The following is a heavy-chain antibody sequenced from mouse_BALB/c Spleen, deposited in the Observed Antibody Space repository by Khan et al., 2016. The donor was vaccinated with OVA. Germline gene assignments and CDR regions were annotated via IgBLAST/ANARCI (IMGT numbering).Heavy chain of an antibody. Sequence: EVKLEVSGPGLVKPSQSLSLTCTVTGYSITSGYAWNWIRQFPGNKLEWLGYISYSGVTSYTPSLNSRISITRDPSKNQFFLQLNSVTTEDTATYYCARGNYYGYYFDYWGQGTTLTVSS. CDR3: ARGNYYGYYFDY. D-gene: IGHD1-1*01. CDR1: GYSITSGYA. V-gene: IGHV3-2*02. CDR2: ISYSGVT. J-gene: IGHJ2*01.